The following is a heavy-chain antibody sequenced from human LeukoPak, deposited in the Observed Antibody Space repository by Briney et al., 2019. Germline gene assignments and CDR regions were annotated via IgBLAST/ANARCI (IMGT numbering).Heavy chain of an antibody. V-gene: IGHV3-9*01. CDR1: GFTFDDYT. Sequence: GGSLRLSCAASGFTFDDYTMLWVRKAPGKGLEWVTCVSWNSYNIGYADSVRGRFTIARDNAKNSLYLQMNSLRADDTAFYYCTRVTGTTVFDYWGQGTLVTVSS. J-gene: IGHJ4*02. CDR2: VSWNSYNI. D-gene: IGHD1-7*01. CDR3: TRVTGTTVFDY.